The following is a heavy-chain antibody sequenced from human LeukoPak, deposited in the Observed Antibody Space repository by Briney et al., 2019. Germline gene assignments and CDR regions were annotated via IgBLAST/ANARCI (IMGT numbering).Heavy chain of an antibody. CDR2: IYHSGST. J-gene: IGHJ4*02. V-gene: IGHV4-38-2*01. Sequence: SETLSLTCAVSGYSISSGYYWGWIRQSPGKGLQWIGTIYHSGSTYYNPSLTRRLTISIDTSKNQFSLKLSSVTAADTAVHYCARLTISGGRFFDCWGQGTLVTVSS. CDR1: GYSISSGYY. D-gene: IGHD2-15*01. CDR3: ARLTISGGRFFDC.